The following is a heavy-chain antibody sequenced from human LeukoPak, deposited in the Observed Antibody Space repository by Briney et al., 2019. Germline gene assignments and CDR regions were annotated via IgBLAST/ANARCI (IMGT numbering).Heavy chain of an antibody. CDR2: INHSGST. CDR1: GGSFSGYY. V-gene: IGHV4-34*01. D-gene: IGHD3-9*01. Sequence: SETLSLTCAVYGGSFSGYYWSWIRQPPGKGLEWIGEINHSGSTNYNPSLKSRVTISVDTSKNQFSLKLSSVTAADTAVYYCARRRRRYSPSPFDYWGQGTLVTVSS. CDR3: ARRRRRYSPSPFDY. J-gene: IGHJ4*02.